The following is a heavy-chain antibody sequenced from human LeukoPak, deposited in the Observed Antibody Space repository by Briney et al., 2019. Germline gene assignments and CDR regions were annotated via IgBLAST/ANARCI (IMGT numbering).Heavy chain of an antibody. D-gene: IGHD5-12*01. V-gene: IGHV3-7*01. J-gene: IGHJ4*02. Sequence: GGSLRLSCAASGFTFSSYWMSWVRQAPGKGLEWVANIKQDGSEKYYVDSVKGRFTISRDNAQNSLYLQMSSLRAEDTAVYYCARRVGKWLRFNYFDYWGQGTLVTVSS. CDR2: IKQDGSEK. CDR1: GFTFSSYW. CDR3: ARRVGKWLRFNYFDY.